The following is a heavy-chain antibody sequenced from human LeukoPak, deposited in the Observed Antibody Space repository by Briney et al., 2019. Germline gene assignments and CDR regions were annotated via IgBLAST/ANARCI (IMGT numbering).Heavy chain of an antibody. CDR2: LSGSGGTA. J-gene: IGHJ1*01. V-gene: IGHV3-23*01. Sequence: GGSLRLSCAASGFTFNTYAMSWVRQAPGKGLEWVSTLSGSGGTAYYADSVKGRFTISRDNSKNTLYLQMNNLRVDDTATYYCAKDFGIAVADTFQFWGQGTLVTVS. D-gene: IGHD6-19*01. CDR3: AKDFGIAVADTFQF. CDR1: GFTFNTYA.